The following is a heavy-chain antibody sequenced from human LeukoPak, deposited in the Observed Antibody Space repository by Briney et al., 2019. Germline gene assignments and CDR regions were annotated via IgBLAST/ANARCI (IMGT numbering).Heavy chain of an antibody. CDR1: GGSFSNYY. D-gene: IGHD5-24*01. CDR3: ARRPLKLEMATVFDY. CDR2: INHSGST. Sequence: PSETLSLTCGVSGGSFSNYYWSWIRQSPESGLEWIGEINHSGSTNYNPSLKSRVTLSVDTSKNQFSLKLSSVTAADTAVYYCARRPLKLEMATVFDYWGQGTLVTVSS. V-gene: IGHV4-34*01. J-gene: IGHJ4*02.